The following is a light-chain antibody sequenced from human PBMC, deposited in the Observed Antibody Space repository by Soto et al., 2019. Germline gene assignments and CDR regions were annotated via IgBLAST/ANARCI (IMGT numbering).Light chain of an antibody. CDR1: SSDIGAYNY. CDR2: EAI. J-gene: IGLJ2*01. CDR3: SSYTSGTTLVV. V-gene: IGLV2-14*01. Sequence: QSALTQPASVSGSPGQSITISCTGTSSDIGAYNYVSWYQQHPGKAPKLRIYEAINRPSGVPYRFSGSKSGNTASLTISGLQAEDEADYYCSSYTSGTTLVVFGGGTKLTVL.